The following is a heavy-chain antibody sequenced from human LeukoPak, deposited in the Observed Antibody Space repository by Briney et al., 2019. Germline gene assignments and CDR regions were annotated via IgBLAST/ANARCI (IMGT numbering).Heavy chain of an antibody. CDR3: AKQYYNFWSGWVN. J-gene: IGHJ4*02. D-gene: IGHD3-3*01. V-gene: IGHV3-23*01. CDR2: ISGSDGST. Sequence: GGSLRLSCAASGFTFSTYAMTWVRQAPGKGLEWVSAISGSDGSTYYADSVKGRFTISRDNSRNTLYLQMNSLRVEDTAVYYCAKQYYNFWSGWVNWGQGTLVTVSS. CDR1: GFTFSTYA.